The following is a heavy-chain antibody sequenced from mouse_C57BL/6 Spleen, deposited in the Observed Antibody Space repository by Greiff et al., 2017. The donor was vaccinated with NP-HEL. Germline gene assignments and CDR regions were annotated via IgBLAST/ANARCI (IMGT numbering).Heavy chain of an antibody. J-gene: IGHJ2*01. V-gene: IGHV10-3*01. D-gene: IGHD1-1*01. CDR3: VRGKYYGSSPLFDY. CDR2: IRSKSSNYAT. CDR1: GFTFNTYA. Sequence: EVQLVESGGGLVQPKGSLKLSCAASGFTFNTYAMHWVRQAPGKGLEWVARIRSKSSNYATYYADSVKDRFTISRDDSQSMLYLQMNNLKTEDTAMYYCVRGKYYGSSPLFDYWGQGTTLTVSS.